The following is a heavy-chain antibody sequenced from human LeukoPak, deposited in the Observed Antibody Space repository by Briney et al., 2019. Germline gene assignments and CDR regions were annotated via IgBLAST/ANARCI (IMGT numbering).Heavy chain of an antibody. CDR3: AKNGDRGAYCSGGTCYPSYYYYMDV. J-gene: IGHJ6*03. D-gene: IGHD2-15*01. V-gene: IGHV3-23*01. CDR1: GLTFSSYG. CDR2: ISTTGGTT. Sequence: GGSLRLSCAASGLTFSSYGMSWVRQAPGRGLEWVSAISTTGGTTYYADSVRGRFTISRDNSRNTLYLQMNSLRAEDTAIYYCAKNGDRGAYCSGGTCYPSYYYYMDVWGKGTTVTISS.